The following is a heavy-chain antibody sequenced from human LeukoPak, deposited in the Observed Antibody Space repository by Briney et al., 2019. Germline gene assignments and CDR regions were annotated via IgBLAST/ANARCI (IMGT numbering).Heavy chain of an antibody. CDR1: GFSFSDHY. D-gene: IGHD2-8*02. CDR2: VGNKDDSYTT. CDR3: TRAYWYRFDY. V-gene: IGHV3-72*01. J-gene: IGHJ4*02. Sequence: VGSPRLSCAASGFSFSDHYMFWVRQAPGKGLEWVGHVGNKDDSYTTDYAAYVKGRFTISRYDSKDSVDLQMSSLKIEDTAMYYCTRAYWYRFDYWGEGNLVTVSS.